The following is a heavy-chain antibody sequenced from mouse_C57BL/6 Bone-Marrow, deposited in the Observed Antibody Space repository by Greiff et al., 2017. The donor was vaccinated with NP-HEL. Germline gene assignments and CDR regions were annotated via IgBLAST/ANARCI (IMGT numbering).Heavy chain of an antibody. CDR1: GFNIKDYY. CDR3: VIYYGYDGTY. V-gene: IGHV14-1*01. D-gene: IGHD2-2*01. CDR2: FDPEDGDT. J-gene: IGHJ3*01. Sequence: VQLQQSGAELVGPGASVKLSCTASGFNIKDYYMHWVKRRPEQGLEGIGRFDPEDGDTEYAPKFQGKATMTADTSSNTAYLQLSSLTSEDTAVYYCVIYYGYDGTYWGQGTLVTVSA.